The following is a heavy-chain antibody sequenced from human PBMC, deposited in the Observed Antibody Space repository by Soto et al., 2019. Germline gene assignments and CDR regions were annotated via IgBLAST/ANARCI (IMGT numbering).Heavy chain of an antibody. J-gene: IGHJ3*02. CDR2: IYYSGST. V-gene: IGHV4-59*01. Sequence: SETLSLTCTVSGGSISSYYWSWIRQPPGKGLEWIGYIYYSGSTNYNPSLKSRVTISVDTSKNQFSLKLSSVTAADTAVYYCARGLYYGSGSYTSFAFDIWGQGTMVTVSS. CDR3: ARGLYYGSGSYTSFAFDI. D-gene: IGHD3-10*01. CDR1: GGSISSYY.